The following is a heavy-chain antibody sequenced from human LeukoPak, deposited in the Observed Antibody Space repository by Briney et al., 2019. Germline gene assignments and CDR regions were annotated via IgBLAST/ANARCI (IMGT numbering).Heavy chain of an antibody. Sequence: PSETLSLTCAVYGGSFSGYYWSWIRQPPGKGLEWIGEINHSGSTNYNPSLKSRVTISVDTSKNQFSLKLSSVTAADTAVYYCATSYYYLGQGFYSVWGQGTTVTVSS. J-gene: IGHJ6*02. CDR1: GGSFSGYY. V-gene: IGHV4-34*01. CDR3: ATSYYYLGQGFYSV. CDR2: INHSGST. D-gene: IGHD3-10*01.